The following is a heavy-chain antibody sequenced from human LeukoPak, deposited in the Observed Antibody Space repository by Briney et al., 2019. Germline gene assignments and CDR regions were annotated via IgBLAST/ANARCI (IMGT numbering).Heavy chain of an antibody. J-gene: IGHJ4*02. D-gene: IGHD1-1*01. Sequence: GGSLRLSCAASGFTFSTCWMFWVRQAPGKGLEWVANIKPDGSAKWYDDSVKGRFTISRDNAKNSVFLQLNRLRAEDTAVYYCATKVTGSYWGQGTLVTVSS. CDR1: GFTFSTCW. CDR2: IKPDGSAK. V-gene: IGHV3-7*05. CDR3: ATKVTGSY.